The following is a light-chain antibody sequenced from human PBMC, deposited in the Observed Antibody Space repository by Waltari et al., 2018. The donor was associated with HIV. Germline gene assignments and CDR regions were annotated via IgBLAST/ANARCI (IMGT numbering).Light chain of an antibody. J-gene: IGKJ3*01. CDR2: SAT. Sequence: DIQLTQSPSPLSASVGDRVTITCRASQTIGDYVNWYQQNPGKPPKVLIYSATSLQPGFPSRFSGSGSGTDFALTISSLQPEDLAIYYCEQIYTFPLFSFGPGTKVEIK. CDR3: EQIYTFPLFS. CDR1: QTIGDY. V-gene: IGKV1-39*01.